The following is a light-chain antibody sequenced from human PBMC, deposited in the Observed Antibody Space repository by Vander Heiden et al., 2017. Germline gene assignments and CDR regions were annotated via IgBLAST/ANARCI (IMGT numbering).Light chain of an antibody. CDR3: QQDYSYPIT. CDR2: AAS. CDR1: QGISSY. J-gene: IGKJ5*01. V-gene: IGKV1-8*01. Sequence: AIRMTQSPSSFSASTGDRVTITCRASQGISSYLAWYQQKPGKAPKLLIYAASTLQSGVPSRFSGSGSGTDFTLTISCLQSEDFATYYCQQDYSYPITFGPGTRMEI.